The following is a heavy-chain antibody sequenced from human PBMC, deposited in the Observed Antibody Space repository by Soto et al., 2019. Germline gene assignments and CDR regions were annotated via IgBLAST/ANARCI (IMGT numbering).Heavy chain of an antibody. J-gene: IGHJ6*02. CDR2: IIPIFGTA. Sequence: QVQLVQSGAEVKKPGSSVKVSCKASGGTFSSYAISWVRQAPGQGLEWMGGIIPIFGTANYAQKFQGRVTITAEESTSTAYMEMSSLRLEDTAVYYCAGEATGILISVGMDVWGQGTTVTVSS. CDR3: AGEATGILISVGMDV. D-gene: IGHD1-26*01. CDR1: GGTFSSYA. V-gene: IGHV1-69*01.